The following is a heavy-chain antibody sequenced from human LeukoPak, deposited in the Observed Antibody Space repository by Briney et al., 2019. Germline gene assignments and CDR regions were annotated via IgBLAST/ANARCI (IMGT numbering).Heavy chain of an antibody. CDR2: VKQDGRER. Sequence: GGSLRLSCRGSGFIYGNYWMTWVRQAPGKGLEWVANVKQDGRERHYVDSVEGRFTISRDNTQNSVYLQMNDVRVEDTAVYYCAKTRPLDSSSWSHGDYWGQGTLVTVSS. V-gene: IGHV3-7*03. J-gene: IGHJ4*02. CDR3: AKTRPLDSSSWSHGDY. D-gene: IGHD6-13*01. CDR1: GFIYGNYW.